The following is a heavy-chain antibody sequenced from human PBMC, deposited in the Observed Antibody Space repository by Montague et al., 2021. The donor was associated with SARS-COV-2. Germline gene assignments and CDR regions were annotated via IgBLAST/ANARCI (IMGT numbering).Heavy chain of an antibody. D-gene: IGHD2-21*02. J-gene: IGHJ5*02. CDR1: GYSISSGYF. Sequence: SETRSLTCTVSGYSISSGYFWAWLRQPPGKGLEWIGSIYHAGYIHYNPSLKSRVSISIDTSRNQISLRVTDVAAADTAVYYCARAPCVGDCNSLAIWFDPWGQGTLVSVSS. CDR2: IYHAGYI. V-gene: IGHV4-38-2*02. CDR3: ARAPCVGDCNSLAIWFDP.